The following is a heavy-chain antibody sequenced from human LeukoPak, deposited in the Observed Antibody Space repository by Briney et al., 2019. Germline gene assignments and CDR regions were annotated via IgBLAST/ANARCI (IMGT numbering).Heavy chain of an antibody. CDR1: GGSFSGYY. Sequence: PSETLSLTCAVYGGSFSGYYWSWIRQPPGKGLEWSGEINHSGSNNYNPSLKSRVTISVDKSKNQFSLKLTSVTAADTAVYYCARGSKLRFLEWLRSHDAFDIWGQGTMVTVSS. J-gene: IGHJ3*02. D-gene: IGHD3-3*01. CDR3: ARGSKLRFLEWLRSHDAFDI. V-gene: IGHV4-34*01. CDR2: INHSGSN.